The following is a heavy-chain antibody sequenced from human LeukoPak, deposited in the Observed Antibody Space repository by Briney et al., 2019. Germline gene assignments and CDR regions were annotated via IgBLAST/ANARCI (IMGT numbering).Heavy chain of an antibody. CDR3: ARALSQYYYDSSSAY. Sequence: GGSLRLSCAASGFTFTNYWMHWVRQAPGKGLEWVSHISSSSNTIYYADSVKGRFTISRDNAKNSLFLQMNSLRDEDTAVYYCARALSQYYYDSSSAYWGQGTLVTVSS. CDR1: GFTFTNYW. CDR2: ISSSSNTI. D-gene: IGHD3-22*01. V-gene: IGHV3-48*02. J-gene: IGHJ4*02.